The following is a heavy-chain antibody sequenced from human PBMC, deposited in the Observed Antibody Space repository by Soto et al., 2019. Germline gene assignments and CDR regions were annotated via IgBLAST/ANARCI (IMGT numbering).Heavy chain of an antibody. CDR3: ASXWYYYDSSGYYRNWFDP. CDR1: GGTFSSYA. D-gene: IGHD3-22*01. J-gene: IGHJ5*02. Sequence: GASVKVSCKASGGTFSSYAISWVRQAPGQGLEWMGGIIPIFGTANYAQKFQGRVTITADKSTSTAYMELSSLRSEDTAVYYCASXWYYYDSSGYYRNWFDPWGQGTLVTVSS. V-gene: IGHV1-69*06. CDR2: IIPIFGTA.